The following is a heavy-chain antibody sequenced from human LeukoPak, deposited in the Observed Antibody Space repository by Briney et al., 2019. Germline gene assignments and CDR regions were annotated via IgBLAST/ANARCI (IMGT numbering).Heavy chain of an antibody. CDR1: GYTFTSYD. D-gene: IGHD2-15*01. CDR3: ARDIVVVVPYGMDV. CDR2: MNPNSGNT. Sequence: GASVKVSCKASGYTFTSYDINWVRQATGQGLEWMGWMNPNSGNTGYAQKFQGRVTMTRNTSISTAYMELSSLRSEDTAVYYCARDIVVVVPYGMDVWGQGTTVTVSS. J-gene: IGHJ6*02. V-gene: IGHV1-8*01.